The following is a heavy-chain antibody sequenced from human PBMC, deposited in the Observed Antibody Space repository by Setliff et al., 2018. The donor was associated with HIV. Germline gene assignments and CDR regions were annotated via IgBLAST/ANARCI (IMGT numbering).Heavy chain of an antibody. D-gene: IGHD3-22*01. Sequence: ASVKVSCKASGYTFTSYAMHWVRQAPGQRLEWMGWINAGNGNTKYSQKFQGRVTSTRDTSASTAYMELSSLRSEDTAVYYCARASHDSSGYYYYFAYWGQGTLVTVSS. CDR3: ARASHDSSGYYYYFAY. V-gene: IGHV1-3*01. J-gene: IGHJ4*02. CDR2: INAGNGNT. CDR1: GYTFTSYA.